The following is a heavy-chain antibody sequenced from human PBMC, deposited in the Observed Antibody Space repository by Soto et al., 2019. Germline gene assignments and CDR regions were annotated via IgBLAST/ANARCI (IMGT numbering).Heavy chain of an antibody. D-gene: IGHD5-12*01. CDR2: IYYSGST. V-gene: IGHV4-31*03. CDR3: ARSGAGWLRSSPLNYYYMDV. Sequence: QVQLQESGPGLVKPSQTLSLTCTVSGGSISSGGYYWRWIRQHPGKGLEWIGYIYYSGSTYYNPSLKSRVTISVDTSKNQFSLKLSSVTAADTAVYYCARSGAGWLRSSPLNYYYMDVWGKGTTVTVSS. J-gene: IGHJ6*03. CDR1: GGSISSGGYY.